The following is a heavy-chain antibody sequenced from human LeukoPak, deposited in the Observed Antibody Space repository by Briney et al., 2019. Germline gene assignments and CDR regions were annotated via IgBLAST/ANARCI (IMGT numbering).Heavy chain of an antibody. J-gene: IGHJ4*02. CDR2: IYYTGKT. Sequence: PSETLSLTCTVAGDSVSNGNYYWSWLRQPPGKALEWIGYIYYTGKTYYNPSLEGRVTILVDTSRNHFSVKLSSVTAADTAVYYCARSQNYYGSGDYWSQGTLVTVSS. CDR3: ARSQNYYGSGDY. V-gene: IGHV4-61*03. CDR1: GDSVSNGNYY. D-gene: IGHD3-10*01.